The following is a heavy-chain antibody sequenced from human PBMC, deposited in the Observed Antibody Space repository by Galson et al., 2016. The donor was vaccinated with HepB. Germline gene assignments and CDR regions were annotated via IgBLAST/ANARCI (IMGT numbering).Heavy chain of an antibody. V-gene: IGHV3-30*04. J-gene: IGHJ4*02. Sequence: SLRLSCAASRFTFSRFTMHWVRQAPGKGLEWVAFISSDGSNKDYADSVKGRFIISRDNSKNTLYLQMNSLRAEDTAVYYCARVSIVVAVADYWGQGTLVTVSS. CDR1: RFTFSRFT. D-gene: IGHD2-15*01. CDR3: ARVSIVVAVADY. CDR2: ISSDGSNK.